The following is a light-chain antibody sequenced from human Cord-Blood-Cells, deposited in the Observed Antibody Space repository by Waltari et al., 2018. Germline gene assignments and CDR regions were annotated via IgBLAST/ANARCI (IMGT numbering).Light chain of an antibody. V-gene: IGLV2-8*01. CDR1: SSDVGGYNY. CDR3: SSYAGSNNLV. CDR2: EVS. Sequence: QSALTQPPSASGSPGQSVTISCTGTSSDVGGYNYVSWSQQHPGKAPKLMIYEVSKRPSGVPDRFSGSKSGNTASLTVSGLQAEDEADYYCSSYAGSNNLVFGTGTKVTVL. J-gene: IGLJ1*01.